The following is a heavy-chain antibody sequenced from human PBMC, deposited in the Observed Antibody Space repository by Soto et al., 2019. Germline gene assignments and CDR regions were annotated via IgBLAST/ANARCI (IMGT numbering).Heavy chain of an antibody. D-gene: IGHD1-7*01. J-gene: IGHJ4*02. CDR2: INNSGST. CDR1: GGSVRSDNYY. CDR3: ARVLDTMTGTKQFDY. Sequence: SETLSLTCSVSGGSVRSDNYYWSWIRQPPGKGPEWIGDINNSGSTNSNPSLKSRVTISVDTSKNHFSLRLTSVTAADTAVYYCARVLDTMTGTKQFDYWGQGTLVTVS. V-gene: IGHV4-61*03.